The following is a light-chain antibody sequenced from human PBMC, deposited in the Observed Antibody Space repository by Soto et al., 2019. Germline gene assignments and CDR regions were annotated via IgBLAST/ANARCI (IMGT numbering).Light chain of an antibody. V-gene: IGKV3-20*01. CDR2: GAS. Sequence: EIVLTQSPCTLALSAGERATLSCRASQSLSSRYLAWYQRKPGQAPRLLMYGASSRATGIPERFSGSGSGTDFTLTISSLPPEDFATYYCQQSYSNPLTFGGGTKVDIK. J-gene: IGKJ4*01. CDR1: QSLSSRY. CDR3: QQSYSNPLT.